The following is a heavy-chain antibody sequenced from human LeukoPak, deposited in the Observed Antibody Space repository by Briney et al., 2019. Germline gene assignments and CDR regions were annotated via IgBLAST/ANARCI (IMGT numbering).Heavy chain of an antibody. CDR3: AKDEAAAGRGYSDY. D-gene: IGHD6-13*01. CDR2: ISWNSGSI. Sequence: GGSLRLSCAASGFTFDDYAMHWVRQAPGKGLEWVSGISWNSGSIGYADSVKGRFTISRDNAKNSLYLQMNSLRAEDTAVYYCAKDEAAAGRGYSDYWGQGTLVTVSS. J-gene: IGHJ4*02. CDR1: GFTFDDYA. V-gene: IGHV3-9*01.